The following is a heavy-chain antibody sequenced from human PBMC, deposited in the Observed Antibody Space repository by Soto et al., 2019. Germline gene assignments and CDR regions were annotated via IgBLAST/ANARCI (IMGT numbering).Heavy chain of an antibody. Sequence: PSETLSLTCAVSGGSISSSNWWSWVRQPPGKGLGWIGEIYHSGSTNYNPSLKSRVTISVDKSKNQFSLKLSSVTAADTAVYYCARTRDDYYDSSGYYDDDAFDIWGQGTMVTVSS. V-gene: IGHV4-4*02. D-gene: IGHD3-22*01. CDR1: GGSISSSNW. CDR2: IYHSGST. CDR3: ARTRDDYYDSSGYYDDDAFDI. J-gene: IGHJ3*02.